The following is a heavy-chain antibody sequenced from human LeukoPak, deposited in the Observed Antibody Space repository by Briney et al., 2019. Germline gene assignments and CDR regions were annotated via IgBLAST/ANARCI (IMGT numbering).Heavy chain of an antibody. Sequence: GGSLRLSCVASGFTFSSYAISWVRQAPGKGLEWVSAINGIDGSTSYADSLKGRFTISRDNSKNTLYLQMNSLRAEDTAVYYCAKEQRGYSGYVVGSWFDPWGQGTLVTVSS. J-gene: IGHJ5*02. D-gene: IGHD5-12*01. CDR1: GFTFSSYA. CDR2: INGIDGST. V-gene: IGHV3-23*01. CDR3: AKEQRGYSGYVVGSWFDP.